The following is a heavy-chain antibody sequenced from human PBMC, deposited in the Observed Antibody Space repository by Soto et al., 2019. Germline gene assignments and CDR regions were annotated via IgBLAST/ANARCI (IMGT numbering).Heavy chain of an antibody. CDR2: ISGSGGST. D-gene: IGHD5-12*01. CDR1: GFTFTNYA. Sequence: GGSLRLSCAASGFTFTNYAMSWVRQAPGKGLEWVSTISGSGGSTYYADSVKGRFIISRDNSKNTLYLQMNSLRAEETAVYYCAKDFGTDIVATIFRGSQNFDYWGQGTLVTVSS. J-gene: IGHJ4*02. V-gene: IGHV3-23*01. CDR3: AKDFGTDIVATIFRGSQNFDY.